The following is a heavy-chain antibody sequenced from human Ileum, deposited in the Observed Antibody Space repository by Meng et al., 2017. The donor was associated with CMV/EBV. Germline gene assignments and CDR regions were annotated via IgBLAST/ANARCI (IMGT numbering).Heavy chain of an antibody. J-gene: IGHJ4*02. CDR1: GDSVSSNIAA. V-gene: IGHV6-1*01. CDR2: TYYRSKWYD. D-gene: IGHD4/OR15-4a*01. CDR3: AREMGAHDY. Sequence: QVQLHQSGPGLVQPSQTLSLTCAIAGDSVSSNIAAWSWIRQSPSRGLEWLGRTYYRSKWYDDYAVSVKSRVTITPDTSKNQFSLHLNSVSPEDTAIYFCAREMGAHDYWGQGTLVTVSS.